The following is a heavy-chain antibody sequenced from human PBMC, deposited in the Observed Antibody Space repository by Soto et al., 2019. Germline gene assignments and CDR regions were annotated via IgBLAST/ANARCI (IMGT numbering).Heavy chain of an antibody. D-gene: IGHD2-2*01. CDR3: ARERYQVLSDGMDV. V-gene: IGHV1-2*02. CDR2: INPQTGGT. J-gene: IGHJ6*02. Sequence: ASVKVSCKASGYTFTGYYIHWVREAPGQGLEWMGWINPQTGGTSYAQKFQGRVTLSRDTSINTAYLELSRLTFDDAAVYFCARERYQVLSDGMDVWAQGTTVTVSS. CDR1: GYTFTGYY.